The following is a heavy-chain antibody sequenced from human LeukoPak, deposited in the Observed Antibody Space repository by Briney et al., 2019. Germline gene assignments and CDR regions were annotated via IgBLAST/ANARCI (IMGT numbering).Heavy chain of an antibody. CDR1: GSIFNSYW. D-gene: IGHD3-10*01. CDR3: ARGRGSGHLGDP. V-gene: IGHV5-51*01. Sequence: GAALQISCHCSGSIFNSYWIGWGRQLPGKGVEGVGIIYPGDSDTRYSPSFQGQVTISADKSISTAYLQWISLKASDTAMYYCARGRGSGHLGDPWGQGTLVTVSS. CDR2: IYPGDSDT. J-gene: IGHJ5*02.